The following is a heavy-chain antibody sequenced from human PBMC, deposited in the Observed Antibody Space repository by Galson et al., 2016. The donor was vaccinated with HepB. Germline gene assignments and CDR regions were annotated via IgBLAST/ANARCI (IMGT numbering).Heavy chain of an antibody. Sequence: SETLSLTCTVSGGSISSSSHYWGWIRQPPGKGLEWVGSIFYTGYTYYNPSLTGRVAGSADTSKNQFYLRLSSETAADTAVYFCARHGVYDIMTGNHPTYEIEPWGQGTLVTVSS. D-gene: IGHD3-9*01. CDR1: GGSISSSSHY. V-gene: IGHV4-39*01. CDR2: IFYTGYT. J-gene: IGHJ5*02. CDR3: ARHGVYDIMTGNHPTYEIEP.